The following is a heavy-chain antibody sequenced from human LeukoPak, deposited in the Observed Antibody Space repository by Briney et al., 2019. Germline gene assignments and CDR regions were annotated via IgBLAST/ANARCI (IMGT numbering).Heavy chain of an antibody. V-gene: IGHV3-30*04. Sequence: GGSLRLSCAASGFTFSSYAMHWVRQAPGKGLEWVAVISYDGSNKYYADSVKGRFTISRDNSKNTLYLQMNSLRAEDTAVYYCAREQGTHYYDSNGSYSRSGAFGMWGQGTMVTVSS. CDR3: AREQGTHYYDSNGSYSRSGAFGM. CDR2: ISYDGSNK. D-gene: IGHD3-22*01. J-gene: IGHJ3*02. CDR1: GFTFSSYA.